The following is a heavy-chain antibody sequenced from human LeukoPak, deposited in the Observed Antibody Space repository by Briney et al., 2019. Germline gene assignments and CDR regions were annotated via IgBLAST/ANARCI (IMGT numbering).Heavy chain of an antibody. CDR1: GGSISSISSNNYH. D-gene: IGHD4-23*01. CDR2: IYYSGST. Sequence: PSETLSLTCIVSGGSISSISSNNYHWGWIRQPPGKGLEWVGSIYYSGSTYYNPSLKSRVTISVDTSKNQFSLKLSSVTAADTALYYCAREMGVVTAHGIDVWGQGTTVTVSS. J-gene: IGHJ6*02. V-gene: IGHV4-39*02. CDR3: AREMGVVTAHGIDV.